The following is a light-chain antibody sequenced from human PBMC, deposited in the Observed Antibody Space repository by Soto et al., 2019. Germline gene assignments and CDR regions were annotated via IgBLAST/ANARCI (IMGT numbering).Light chain of an antibody. Sequence: EIVMTQSPATLSVSPGERATLSCRASQSVSSNLAWYQQKPGQAPRLLIYDASTRATGIPARFSGSGSGTEFTLTISSLQSEDFAVYYCHQYNNWPPTFGQGPKVDIK. V-gene: IGKV3-15*01. CDR2: DAS. J-gene: IGKJ1*01. CDR3: HQYNNWPPT. CDR1: QSVSSN.